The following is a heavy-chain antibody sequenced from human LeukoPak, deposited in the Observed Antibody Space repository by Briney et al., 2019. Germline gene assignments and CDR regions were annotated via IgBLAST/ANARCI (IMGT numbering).Heavy chain of an antibody. J-gene: IGHJ4*02. D-gene: IGHD1-1*01. CDR1: GFTFSNYA. CDR2: IWYDGSNK. CDR3: ARGGTW. Sequence: PGRSLSLSCAASGFTFSNYAMHWVHQAPGKGLEWVAVIWYDGSNKYHAHSVKGRFTIYRDNFKVELYLEMDSLRAEDTAVDYWARGGTWWGRGTVVSV. V-gene: IGHV3-33*01.